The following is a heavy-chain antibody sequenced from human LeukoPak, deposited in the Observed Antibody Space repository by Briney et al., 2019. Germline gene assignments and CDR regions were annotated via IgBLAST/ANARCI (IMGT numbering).Heavy chain of an antibody. Sequence: SETLSLTCAVYGGSFSGYYWSWIRQPPGKGLEWIGEINHSGSTNYNPSLKSRVTISVDTSKNQFSLKLSSVTAADTAVYYCARRGSGWYYFDYWGQGTLVTVSS. CDR3: ARRGSGWYYFDY. CDR2: INHSGST. V-gene: IGHV4-34*01. D-gene: IGHD6-19*01. CDR1: GGSFSGYY. J-gene: IGHJ4*02.